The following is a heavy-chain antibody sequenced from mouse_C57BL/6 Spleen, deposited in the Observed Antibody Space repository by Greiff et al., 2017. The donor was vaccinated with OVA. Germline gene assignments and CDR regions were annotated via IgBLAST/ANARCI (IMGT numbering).Heavy chain of an antibody. J-gene: IGHJ4*01. Sequence: EVKLMESGGGLVKPGGSLKLSCAASGFTFRDYGMHWVRQAPEKGLAWVAYISSGSSTIYYAATVQGRFTISRDNAKNPLVLQMTSLRSEATAMYDCARRDWTGRAMDDWGQGTSVTVSS. D-gene: IGHD4-1*01. CDR1: GFTFRDYG. CDR2: ISSGSSTI. V-gene: IGHV5-17*01. CDR3: ARRDWTGRAMDD.